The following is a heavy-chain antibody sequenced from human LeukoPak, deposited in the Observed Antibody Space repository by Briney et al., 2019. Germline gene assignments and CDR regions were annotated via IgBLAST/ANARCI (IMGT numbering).Heavy chain of an antibody. D-gene: IGHD4-17*01. Sequence: ASVKVSCKASGGTFSSYAISWVRQAPGQGLEWMGWISAYNGNANYAQKLQGRVTMTIDTSTSTAYMELRSLRSDDTAVYYCARSGTTSYYYYMDVWGKGTTVTVSS. J-gene: IGHJ6*03. CDR1: GGTFSSYA. V-gene: IGHV1-18*01. CDR2: ISAYNGNA. CDR3: ARSGTTSYYYYMDV.